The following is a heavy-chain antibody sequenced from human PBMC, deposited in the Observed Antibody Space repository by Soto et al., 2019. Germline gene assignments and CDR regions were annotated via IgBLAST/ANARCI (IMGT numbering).Heavy chain of an antibody. J-gene: IGHJ4*02. Sequence: GGTLRLCCSASGFTFSSYDMHWVRQGPGEGLEWVSAIGTAGDTNYAGSVKGRFTISRENAKNSLYLQMNSLRAGDTAIYFCARAIGPTLFDYWGQGTLVTVSS. V-gene: IGHV3-13*04. CDR2: IGTAGDT. D-gene: IGHD3-22*01. CDR1: GFTFSSYD. CDR3: ARAIGPTLFDY.